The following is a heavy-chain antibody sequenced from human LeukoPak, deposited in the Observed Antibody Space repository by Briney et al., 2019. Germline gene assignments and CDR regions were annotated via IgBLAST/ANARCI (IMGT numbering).Heavy chain of an antibody. D-gene: IGHD3-22*01. J-gene: IGHJ6*03. CDR2: IYYSGST. CDR1: GYSISSGYY. Sequence: SETLSLTCTVSGYSISSGYYWGWIRQPPGKGLEWIGSIYYSGSTYYNPSLKSRVTISVDTSKNQFSLKLSSVTAADTAVYYCARNYYDSSGYYYYYYYMDVWGKGTTVTVSS. V-gene: IGHV4-38-2*02. CDR3: ARNYYDSSGYYYYYYYMDV.